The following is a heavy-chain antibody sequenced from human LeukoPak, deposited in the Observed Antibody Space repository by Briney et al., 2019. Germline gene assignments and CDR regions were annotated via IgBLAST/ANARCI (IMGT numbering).Heavy chain of an antibody. CDR1: GGTFSSYA. Sequence: ASVKVSCKASGGTFSSYAISWVRQAPGQGLEWMGGIIPIFGTANYAQKFQGRVTITADESTSTAYMELSSLRSEDTAVYYCARAGEEASLPYYYYYYYMDVWGKGTTVTVSS. CDR2: IIPIFGTA. V-gene: IGHV1-69*13. D-gene: IGHD3-10*01. CDR3: ARAGEEASLPYYYYYYYMDV. J-gene: IGHJ6*03.